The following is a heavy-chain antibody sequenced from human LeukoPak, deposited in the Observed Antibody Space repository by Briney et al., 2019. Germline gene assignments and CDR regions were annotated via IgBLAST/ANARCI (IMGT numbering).Heavy chain of an antibody. Sequence: GGSLRLSCAASGFTFSSYATSWVRQAPGKGLEWVSAISGSGGSTYYADSVKGRFTISRDNSKNTLYLQMNSLRAEDTAVYYCAKVKVDTMIVVAHYYFDYWGQGTLVTVSS. V-gene: IGHV3-23*01. CDR2: ISGSGGST. CDR1: GFTFSSYA. J-gene: IGHJ4*02. CDR3: AKVKVDTMIVVAHYYFDY. D-gene: IGHD3-22*01.